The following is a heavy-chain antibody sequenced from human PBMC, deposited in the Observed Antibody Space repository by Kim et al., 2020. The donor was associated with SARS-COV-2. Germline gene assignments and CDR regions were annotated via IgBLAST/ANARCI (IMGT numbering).Heavy chain of an antibody. J-gene: IGHJ6*03. D-gene: IGHD3-3*01. V-gene: IGHV1-2*05. CDR2: INPNSGGT. Sequence: ASVKVSCKASGYTFTGYYMHWVRQAPGQGLEWMGRINPNSGGTNYAQKFQGRVTMTRDTSISTAYMELSRLRSDDTVVYYCARGGNVNYDFWSGYSMVRGVGSYYMDVWGKGTTVTVSS. CDR3: ARGGNVNYDFWSGYSMVRGVGSYYMDV. CDR1: GYTFTGYY.